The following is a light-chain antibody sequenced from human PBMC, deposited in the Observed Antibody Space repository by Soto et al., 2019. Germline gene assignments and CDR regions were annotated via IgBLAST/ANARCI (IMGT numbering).Light chain of an antibody. CDR3: QQLSRYPLT. V-gene: IGKV1-9*01. Sequence: DIQLTQSPSVLSASVGDTVTITCRASQALSNYLAWYQQKPGKAPDLLIYSASTLQSGDPSRFSGSGSETEFSLTIRALQPEDFATYYCQQLSRYPLTFGGGTKVDIK. J-gene: IGKJ4*01. CDR1: QALSNY. CDR2: SAS.